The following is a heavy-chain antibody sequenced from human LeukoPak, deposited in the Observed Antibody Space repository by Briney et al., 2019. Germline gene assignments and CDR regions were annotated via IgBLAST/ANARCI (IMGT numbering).Heavy chain of an antibody. Sequence: SETPSLTCTVSGGSISSSSYYWGWIRQPPGKGLEWIGSIYYSGSTYYNPSLKSRVTISVDTSKNQFSLKLSSVTAADTAVYYCARHYYDSNAFDIWGQGTMVTVSS. CDR1: GGSISSSSYY. J-gene: IGHJ3*02. D-gene: IGHD3-22*01. CDR3: ARHYYDSNAFDI. CDR2: IYYSGST. V-gene: IGHV4-39*01.